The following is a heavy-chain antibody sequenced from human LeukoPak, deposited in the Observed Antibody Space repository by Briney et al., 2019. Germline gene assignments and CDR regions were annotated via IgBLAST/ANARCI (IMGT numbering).Heavy chain of an antibody. CDR1: GGSISSYY. Sequence: SETLSLTCTVSGGSISSYYWSWIRQPPGKGLEWIGYIYYSGSTNYNPSLKGRVTISVDTSKNQFSLKLSSVTAADTALYYCARAVGATHQQYYYYYMDVWGKGTTVTVSS. CDR2: IYYSGST. J-gene: IGHJ6*03. V-gene: IGHV4-59*01. CDR3: ARAVGATHQQYYYYYMDV. D-gene: IGHD1-26*01.